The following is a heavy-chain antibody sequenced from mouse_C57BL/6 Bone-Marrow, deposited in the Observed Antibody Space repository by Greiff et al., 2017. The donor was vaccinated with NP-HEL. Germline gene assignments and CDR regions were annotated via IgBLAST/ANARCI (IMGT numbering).Heavy chain of an antibody. CDR1: GYTFTSYW. D-gene: IGHD2-1*01. V-gene: IGHV1-55*01. CDR3: ARYGNYAGDY. J-gene: IGHJ2*01. Sequence: QVQLQQPGTELVKPGASVKLSCKASGYTFTSYWMHWVKQRPGQGLEWIGDIYPGSGSTNYNEKFKSKATLTVDTSSSTAYMQLSSLTSEDSAVYYCARYGNYAGDYWGQGTTLTVSS. CDR2: IYPGSGST.